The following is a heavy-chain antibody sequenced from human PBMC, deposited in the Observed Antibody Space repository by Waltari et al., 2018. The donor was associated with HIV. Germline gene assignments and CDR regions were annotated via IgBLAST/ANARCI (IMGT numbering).Heavy chain of an antibody. CDR3: ARPSFYYYGMDV. CDR1: GFTFSSFW. V-gene: IGHV3-7*01. J-gene: IGHJ6*02. CDR2: IKQDGSEK. Sequence: VQLVASGGGLVQRGGSLRLSCGASGFTFSSFWMSGVRQAPGKGLEWVANIKQDGSEKYYVDSVKGRFTISRDNAKNSLYLQMNSLRAEDTAVYYCARPSFYYYGMDVWGQGTTVTVSS.